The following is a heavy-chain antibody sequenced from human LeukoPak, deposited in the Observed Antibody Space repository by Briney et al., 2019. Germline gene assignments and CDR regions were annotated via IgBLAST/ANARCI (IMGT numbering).Heavy chain of an antibody. D-gene: IGHD3-22*01. CDR3: ARDNYYDSKSFDY. V-gene: IGHV3-30*04. J-gene: IGHJ4*02. CDR2: ISYDGSIN. CDR1: GFTFSSYA. Sequence: GGSLRLSCAASGFTFSSYAVHWVRQAPGKGLEWVALISYDGSINDYADSVKGRFTISRDNSKNTLYPQMNSLRAEDTAVYYCARDNYYDSKSFDYWGQGTLVTVSS.